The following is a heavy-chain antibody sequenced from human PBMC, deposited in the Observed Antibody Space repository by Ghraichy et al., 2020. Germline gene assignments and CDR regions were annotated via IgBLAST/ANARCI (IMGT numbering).Heavy chain of an antibody. CDR3: ATDGAGRRPDYYYYGMDV. D-gene: IGHD6-19*01. CDR2: FDPEDGET. V-gene: IGHV1-24*01. CDR1: GYTLTELS. Sequence: ASVKVSCKVSGYTLTELSMHWVRQAPGKGLEWMGGFDPEDGETIYAQKFQGRVTMTEDTSTDTAYMELSSLRSEDTAVYYCATDGAGRRPDYYYYGMDVWGQGTTVTVSS. J-gene: IGHJ6*02.